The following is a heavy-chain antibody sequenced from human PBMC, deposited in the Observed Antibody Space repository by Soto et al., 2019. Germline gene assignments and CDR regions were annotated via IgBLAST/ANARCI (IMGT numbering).Heavy chain of an antibody. D-gene: IGHD3-9*01. CDR1: RFTVRIYA. CDR2: ISGSGGST. CDR3: AKAYYDILTGYYQPPSNYFDY. J-gene: IGHJ4*02. V-gene: IGHV3-23*01. Sequence: PWGSLGLACAASRFTVRIYAMGGVLQAQGKGLEWVSAISGSGGSTYYADSVKGRFTISRDNSKNTLYLQMNSLRAEDTAVYYCAKAYYDILTGYYQPPSNYFDYWGKGPLVTASS.